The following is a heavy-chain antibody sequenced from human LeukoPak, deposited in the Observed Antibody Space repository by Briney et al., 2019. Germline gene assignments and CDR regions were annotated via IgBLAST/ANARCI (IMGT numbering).Heavy chain of an antibody. Sequence: SETLSLTCPVSGGSISSGGYYWSWIRQHPGKGLEWIGYIYYSGSTYYNPSLKSRVTISVDTSKNQFSLKLSSVTAADTAVYYCRGIVVVPAAPPDYWGQGTLVTVSS. D-gene: IGHD2-2*01. V-gene: IGHV4-31*03. J-gene: IGHJ4*02. CDR3: RGIVVVPAAPPDY. CDR2: IYYSGST. CDR1: GGSISSGGYY.